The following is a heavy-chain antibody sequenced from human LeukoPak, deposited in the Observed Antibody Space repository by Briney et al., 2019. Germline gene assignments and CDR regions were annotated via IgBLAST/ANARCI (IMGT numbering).Heavy chain of an antibody. CDR2: IYTSGST. V-gene: IGHV4-61*02. J-gene: IGHJ3*02. Sequence: SETLSLTCTVSGGSISGGSYYWSWIRQPAGKGLEWIGRIYTSGSTNYNPSLKSRVTISVDTSKNQFSLKLSSVTAADTAVYYCVRGTTGTRAFDIWGQGTMVTVSS. CDR3: VRGTTGTRAFDI. CDR1: GGSISGGSYY. D-gene: IGHD1-1*01.